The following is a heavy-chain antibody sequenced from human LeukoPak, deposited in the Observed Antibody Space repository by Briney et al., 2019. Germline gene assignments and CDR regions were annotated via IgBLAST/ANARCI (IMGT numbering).Heavy chain of an antibody. J-gene: IGHJ4*02. V-gene: IGHV3-21*01. CDR2: ISSSSYI. D-gene: IGHD5-18*01. CDR1: GFTFSSYS. CDR3: ARGQKYTSGYTVTELGSRYFDY. Sequence: GGSLRLSCAASGFTFSSYSMNWVRQAPGKGLEWVSSISSSSYIYYADSVKDRFTISRDNAKNSLYLQMNSLRAEDTAVYYCARGQKYTSGYTVTELGSRYFDYWGQGALVTVSS.